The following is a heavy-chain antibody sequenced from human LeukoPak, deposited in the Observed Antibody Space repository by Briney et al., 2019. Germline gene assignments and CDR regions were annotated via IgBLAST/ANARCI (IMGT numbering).Heavy chain of an antibody. Sequence: QAGGSLRLSCAASGFSFSSYSMNWVRQAPGKGLEWVSFIRYNGSREYNADSVKGRFTISRDISKNTLYLEMNSLTVEDTAVYYCANQWFDYWGQGTLVTVSS. V-gene: IGHV3-30*02. D-gene: IGHD2-8*01. CDR2: IRYNGSRE. J-gene: IGHJ4*02. CDR1: GFSFSSYS. CDR3: ANQWFDY.